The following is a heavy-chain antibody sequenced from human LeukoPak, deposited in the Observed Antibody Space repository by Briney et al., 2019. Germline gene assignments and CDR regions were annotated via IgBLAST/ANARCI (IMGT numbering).Heavy chain of an antibody. J-gene: IGHJ6*02. CDR2: INPSGGPT. Sequence: AASVKVSCKASGYSFTDYYIHWVRQAPGQGLEWMGIINPSGGPTSNAQKFQGRVSLTTDTSTSTAYMELRSLRSDDTAVYYCASGEVGVVYRAGGRYYYYYHAMDVWGQGTTVTVSS. CDR1: GYSFTDYY. D-gene: IGHD2-15*01. V-gene: IGHV1-46*01. CDR3: ASGEVGVVYRAGGRYYYYYHAMDV.